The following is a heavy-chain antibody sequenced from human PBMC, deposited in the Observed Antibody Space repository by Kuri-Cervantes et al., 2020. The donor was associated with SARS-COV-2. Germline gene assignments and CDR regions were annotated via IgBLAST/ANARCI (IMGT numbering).Heavy chain of an antibody. D-gene: IGHD2-21*01. J-gene: IGHJ4*02. CDR2: IYYSGST. V-gene: IGHV4-59*12. CDR1: GGSISSYY. Sequence: SETLSLTCTVSGGSISSYYWSWIRQPPGKGLEWIGYIYYSGSTNYNPSLKSRVTIAVDTSKNQFSLKRSSVTAADTAVYYCARVGVVIAIPDYWGQGTLVTVSS. CDR3: ARVGVVIAIPDY.